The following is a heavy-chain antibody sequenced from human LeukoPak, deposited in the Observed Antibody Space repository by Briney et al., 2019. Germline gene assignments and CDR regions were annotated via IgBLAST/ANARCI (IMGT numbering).Heavy chain of an antibody. V-gene: IGHV3-21*01. CDR2: ISSSSGET. D-gene: IGHD1-1*01. CDR3: ARGPNDHSANWFLYYFDS. J-gene: IGHJ4*02. CDR1: GFTFSSYS. Sequence: GGSLRLSCAASGFTFSSYSVNWVRQAPGKGLEWVSSISSSSGETHYADSVKGRFTIARDNAKNSLYLEMNSLRAEDTAVYYCARGPNDHSANWFLYYFDSWGQGTLVTVSS.